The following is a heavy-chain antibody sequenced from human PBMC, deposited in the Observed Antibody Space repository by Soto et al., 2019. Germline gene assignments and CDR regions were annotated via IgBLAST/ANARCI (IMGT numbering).Heavy chain of an antibody. CDR1: GFTFSSYG. J-gene: IGHJ4*02. V-gene: IGHV3-30*18. CDR2: ISYDGSNK. CDR3: AKDFFSSDSDYFDY. Sequence: GGSLRLSCAASGFTFSSYGMHWVRQAPGKGLEWVAVISYDGSNKYYADSVKGRFTISRDNSKNTLYLQMNSLRAEDTAVYYCAKDFFSSDSDYFDYWGQGTLVTVSS. D-gene: IGHD3-22*01.